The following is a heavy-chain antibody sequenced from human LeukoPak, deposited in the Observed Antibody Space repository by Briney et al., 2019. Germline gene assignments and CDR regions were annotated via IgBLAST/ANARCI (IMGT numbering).Heavy chain of an antibody. Sequence: GGSLRLSCAASGFTFDDYGMSWVRQAPGKGLEWVSGINWNGGSTGYADSVKGRFTISRDNAKNSLYLQMNSLRAEDTAVYFCANTYYYDGSGYYYLGWFDPWGQGTLVTVSS. CDR2: INWNGGST. D-gene: IGHD3-22*01. V-gene: IGHV3-20*04. CDR1: GFTFDDYG. CDR3: ANTYYYDGSGYYYLGWFDP. J-gene: IGHJ5*02.